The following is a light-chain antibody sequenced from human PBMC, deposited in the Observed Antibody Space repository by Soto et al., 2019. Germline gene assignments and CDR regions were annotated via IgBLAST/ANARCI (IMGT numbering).Light chain of an antibody. V-gene: IGKV3-20*01. Sequence: ENVLTQSPGRLSLSPGDRATLSCRASQSVARSSIAWYQQKVAQPPRLLIYGASGRATGVPDKFSGSGSGTVFTLTIERVEAEDFAVYHCQQYATSPLTFGGGTTLEIK. CDR1: QSVARSS. CDR2: GAS. CDR3: QQYATSPLT. J-gene: IGKJ4*01.